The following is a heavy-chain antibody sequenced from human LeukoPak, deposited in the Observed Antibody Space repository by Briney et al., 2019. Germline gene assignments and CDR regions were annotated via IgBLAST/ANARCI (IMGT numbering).Heavy chain of an antibody. D-gene: IGHD3-10*02. CDR1: GFTFSNYA. V-gene: IGHV3-23*01. J-gene: IGHJ6*04. CDR2: ISASGGST. CDR3: AELGITMIGGV. Sequence: GGSLRLSCAASGFTFSNYAMTWVRQAPGKGLEWVSAISASGGSTYYADSVKGRFTISRDNSKNTLYLQMNSLRAEDTAVYYCAELGITMIGGVWGKGTTVTISS.